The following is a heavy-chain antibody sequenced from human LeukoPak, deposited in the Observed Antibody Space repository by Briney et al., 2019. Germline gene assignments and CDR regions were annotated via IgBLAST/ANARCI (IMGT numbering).Heavy chain of an antibody. Sequence: ETLSLTCAVYGGSFSGYSWNWIRQPPGKGLEWVSAISGSGGSTYYADSVKGRFTISRDNSKNTLYLQMNSLRAEDTAVYYCAKARLLLWFGEFDDWGQGTLVTVSS. CDR1: GGSFSGYS. CDR3: AKARLLLWFGEFDD. J-gene: IGHJ4*02. CDR2: ISGSGGST. D-gene: IGHD3-10*01. V-gene: IGHV3-23*01.